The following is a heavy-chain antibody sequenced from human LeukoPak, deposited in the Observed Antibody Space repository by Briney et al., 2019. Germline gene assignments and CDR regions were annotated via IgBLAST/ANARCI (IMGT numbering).Heavy chain of an antibody. J-gene: IGHJ4*02. CDR2: IYYSGST. V-gene: IGHV4-59*01. D-gene: IGHD6-13*01. Sequence: WETLSLTCTVSGGSINSYYWSWIRQPPGKGLEWIGYIYYSGSTNYNPSLKSRVTISVDTSKNQFSLRLSSVTAADTAVYYCARVTGYMTEDYFDYWGQGTLITVSS. CDR1: GGSINSYY. CDR3: ARVTGYMTEDYFDY.